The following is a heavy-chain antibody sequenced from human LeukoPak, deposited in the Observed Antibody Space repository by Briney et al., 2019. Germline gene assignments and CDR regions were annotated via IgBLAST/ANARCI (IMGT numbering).Heavy chain of an antibody. J-gene: IGHJ4*02. V-gene: IGHV4-39*01. CDR1: GDSISSSSYY. D-gene: IGHD3-16*01. CDR2: IYYSGRT. CDR3: ARQWGYFDY. Sequence: PSETLSLTCNVSGDSISSSSYYWGWIRQPPGKGLEWIGSIYYSGRTNYNPSLKSRDTISVDTSKNQFSLNLSSVTAADTAVYYCARQWGYFDYWGQGTLVTVSS.